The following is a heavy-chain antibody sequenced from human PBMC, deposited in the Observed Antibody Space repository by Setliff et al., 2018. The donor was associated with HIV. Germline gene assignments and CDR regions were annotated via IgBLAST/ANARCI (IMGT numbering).Heavy chain of an antibody. CDR3: ARVNALIRAPFDY. CDR2: IFYSGTT. J-gene: IGHJ4*02. CDR1: GGSITGYY. V-gene: IGHV4-59*01. Sequence: SETLSLTCTVSGGSITGYYWSWVRQPPGKGLEWVGYIFYSGTTNYSPSLNSRATISVDTSKNSFSLRLSSVTAADTAVYYCARVNALIRAPFDYWGQGALVTVSS.